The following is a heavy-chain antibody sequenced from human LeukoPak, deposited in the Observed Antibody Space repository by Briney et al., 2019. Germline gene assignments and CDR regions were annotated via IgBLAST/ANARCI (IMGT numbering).Heavy chain of an antibody. CDR2: IWYDGSNK. J-gene: IGHJ4*02. Sequence: PGGSLRLSCAASGFTFGGYGMHWVRQAPGRGPEWVAVIWYDGSNKYYADSVKGRFTISRDNSKNTLYLQMNSLRAEDTAVYYCARDYGDYFDYWGQGTLVTVSS. D-gene: IGHD4-17*01. CDR1: GFTFGGYG. CDR3: ARDYGDYFDY. V-gene: IGHV3-33*01.